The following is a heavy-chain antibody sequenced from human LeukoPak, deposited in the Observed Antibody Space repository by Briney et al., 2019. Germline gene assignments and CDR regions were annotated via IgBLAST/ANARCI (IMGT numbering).Heavy chain of an antibody. CDR2: ISSSSSTI. CDR3: ARDAGSHFDY. Sequence: PGGSLRLSCAASGFTFSSYSMNWVRQAPGKGLGWVSYISSSSSTIYYADSVKGRFTISRDNAKNSLYLQMNSLRAEDTAVYYCARDAGSHFDYWGQGTLVTVSS. CDR1: GFTFSSYS. V-gene: IGHV3-48*01. J-gene: IGHJ4*02.